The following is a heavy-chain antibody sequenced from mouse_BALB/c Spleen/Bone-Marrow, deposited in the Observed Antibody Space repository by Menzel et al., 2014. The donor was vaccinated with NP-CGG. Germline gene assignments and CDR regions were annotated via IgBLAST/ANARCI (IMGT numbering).Heavy chain of an antibody. J-gene: IGHJ4*01. CDR3: TRDLYDGYSYYAMDY. V-gene: IGHV5-6-4*01. CDR2: ISSGGSYT. D-gene: IGHD2-3*01. Sequence: EVKLVESGGGLVKPGGSLKLSCAASGFTFSSYTMSWVRQTPEKRLEWVATISSGGSYTYYPDSVKGRFTISRDNAKNTLYLQMSSLKSEDTAMYYCTRDLYDGYSYYAMDYWGQGASVIVSS. CDR1: GFTFSSYT.